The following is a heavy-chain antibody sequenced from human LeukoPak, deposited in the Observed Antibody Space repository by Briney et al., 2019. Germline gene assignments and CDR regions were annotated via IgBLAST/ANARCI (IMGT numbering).Heavy chain of an antibody. Sequence: ASVKVSCKASGYTFTSYGISWVRQAPGQGLEWMGWISAYNGNTNYAQKLQGRVTMTTDTSTSTAYMELRSLRSDDTAVYYCARDFDEAAAGKAFDYWGQGTLVTVYS. CDR3: ARDFDEAAAGKAFDY. D-gene: IGHD6-13*01. J-gene: IGHJ4*02. V-gene: IGHV1-18*01. CDR1: GYTFTSYG. CDR2: ISAYNGNT.